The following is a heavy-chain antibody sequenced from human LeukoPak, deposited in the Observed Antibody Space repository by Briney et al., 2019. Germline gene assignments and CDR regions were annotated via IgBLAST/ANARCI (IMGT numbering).Heavy chain of an antibody. D-gene: IGHD1-7*01. CDR1: GGTFSSYA. V-gene: IGHV1-69*04. CDR2: IIPNLGIA. Sequence: GASVKVSCKASGGTFSSYAISWVRQAPGQGLEWMGRIIPNLGIANYAQKFQGRVTITADKSTSTAYMELSSLRSEDTAVYYCARDRELRPFDYWGQGTLVTVSS. CDR3: ARDRELRPFDY. J-gene: IGHJ4*02.